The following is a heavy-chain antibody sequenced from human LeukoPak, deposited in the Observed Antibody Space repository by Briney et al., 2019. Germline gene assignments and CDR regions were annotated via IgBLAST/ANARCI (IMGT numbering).Heavy chain of an antibody. CDR3: ANGNRCTSPNCLGYYYFYMDV. J-gene: IGHJ6*03. CDR1: GFTFSSYA. V-gene: IGHV3-23*01. D-gene: IGHD2-8*01. CDR2: FSGSGGTT. Sequence: GGSLRLSCAASGFTFSSYAMNWVRQAPGRGLEWVSGFSGSGGTTYYADSVKGQFTISRDNSKNTLYLQMNSLRAEDTAVYYCANGNRCTSPNCLGYYYFYMDVWGKGTTVTVSS.